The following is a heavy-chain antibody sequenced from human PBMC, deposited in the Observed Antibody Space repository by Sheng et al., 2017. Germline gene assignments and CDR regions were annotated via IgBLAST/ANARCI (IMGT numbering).Heavy chain of an antibody. CDR1: GGSFSGYY. CDR3: ARGRAVTAYYYYYGMDV. J-gene: IGHJ6*02. CDR2: INHSGST. Sequence: QVQLQQWGAGLLKPSETLSLTCAVYGGSFSGYYWSWIRQPPGKGLEWIGEINHSGSTNYNPSLKSRVTISVDTSKNQFSLMLSSVTAADTAVYYCARGRAVTAYYYYYGMDVWGQGTTVTVSS. D-gene: IGHD4-17*01. V-gene: IGHV4-34*01.